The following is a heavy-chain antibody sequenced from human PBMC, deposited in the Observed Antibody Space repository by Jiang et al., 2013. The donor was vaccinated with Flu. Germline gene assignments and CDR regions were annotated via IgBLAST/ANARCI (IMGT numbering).Heavy chain of an antibody. V-gene: IGHV1-18*01. CDR2: ISAYNGNT. CDR3: ARVAAAGTMGDAFDI. J-gene: IGHJ3*02. D-gene: IGHD6-13*01. Sequence: EWMGWISAYNGNTNYAQKLQGRVTMTTDTSTSTAYMELRSLRSDDTAVYYCARVAAAGTMGDAFDIWGQGTMVTVSS.